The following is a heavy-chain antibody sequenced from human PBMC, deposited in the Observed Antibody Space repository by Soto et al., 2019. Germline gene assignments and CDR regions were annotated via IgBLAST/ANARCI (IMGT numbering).Heavy chain of an antibody. CDR2: TYYSGST. Sequence: PSETLSLTCTVTGDSINNRSYYWGWIRQPPGKGLEWIGSTYYSGSTYNNPSLKSRVSMSVDTSKNQFSLKLRSVTAADTALYYCARQRTSVVTQAYFDSWGQGSLVTVSS. CDR1: GDSINNRSYY. D-gene: IGHD2-21*02. V-gene: IGHV4-39*01. CDR3: ARQRTSVVTQAYFDS. J-gene: IGHJ4*02.